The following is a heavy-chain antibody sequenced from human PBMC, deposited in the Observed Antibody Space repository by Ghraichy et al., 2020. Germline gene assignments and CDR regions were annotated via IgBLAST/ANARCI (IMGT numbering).Heavy chain of an antibody. CDR2: IYHSGTT. Sequence: SETLSLTCAVSGGSISSNDWWRWVRQPPGKGLEWIGEIYHSGTTNYNPSLKSRVTISADKSKNQFSLKLNSVTAADTAVYYCVSIAAVGTSFDYWGQGTLVTVSS. D-gene: IGHD6-13*01. J-gene: IGHJ4*02. V-gene: IGHV4-4*02. CDR1: GGSISSNDW. CDR3: VSIAAVGTSFDY.